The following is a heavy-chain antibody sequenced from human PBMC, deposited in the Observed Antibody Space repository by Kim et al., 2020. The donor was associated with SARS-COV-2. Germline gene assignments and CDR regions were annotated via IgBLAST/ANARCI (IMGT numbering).Heavy chain of an antibody. D-gene: IGHD2-21*02. Sequence: VSVESRITINPDTSKNQFSLQLDSVTPEDTAVYYCAGEIYVHTAGMDVWGRGTTVTVSS. CDR3: AGEIYVHTAGMDV. J-gene: IGHJ6*02. V-gene: IGHV6-1*01.